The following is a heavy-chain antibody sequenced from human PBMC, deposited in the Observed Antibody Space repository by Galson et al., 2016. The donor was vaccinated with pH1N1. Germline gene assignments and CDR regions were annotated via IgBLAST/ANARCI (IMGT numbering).Heavy chain of an antibody. J-gene: IGHJ6*02. D-gene: IGHD2-15*01. CDR2: ISSSGSTI. CDR3: ARDFRSRYCSGGSCYYYYYGMDV. CDR1: GFTFSDYY. V-gene: IGHV3-11*04. Sequence: SLRLSCAASGFTFSDYYMSWIRQAPGKGLEWVSYISSSGSTISYADSVKGRFTISRDNAKNSLYLQLNSLRAADTAVYYCARDFRSRYCSGGSCYYYYYGMDVWGQGTTVTVSS.